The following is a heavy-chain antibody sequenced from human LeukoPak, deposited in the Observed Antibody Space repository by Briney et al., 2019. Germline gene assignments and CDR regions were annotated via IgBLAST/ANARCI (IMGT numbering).Heavy chain of an antibody. Sequence: SVKVSCKASGGTFSSYAIGWVRQAPGQGLEWMGGIIPIFGTANYAQKFQGRVTITTDESTSTAYMELSSLRSEDTAVYYCASTSSPPFPGNYYDSSGYAHWGQGTLVTVSS. D-gene: IGHD3-22*01. CDR2: IIPIFGTA. V-gene: IGHV1-69*05. CDR1: GGTFSSYA. CDR3: ASTSSPPFPGNYYDSSGYAH. J-gene: IGHJ4*02.